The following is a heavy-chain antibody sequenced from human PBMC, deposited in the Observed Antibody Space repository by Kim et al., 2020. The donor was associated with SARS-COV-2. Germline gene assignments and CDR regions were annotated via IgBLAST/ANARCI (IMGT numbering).Heavy chain of an antibody. D-gene: IGHD2-21*02. J-gene: IGHJ6*02. V-gene: IGHV1-69*13. CDR1: GGTFSSYA. Sequence: SVKVSCKASGGTFSSYAISWVRQAPGQGLEWMGGIIPIFGTANYAKKFQGRVTITADESTSTAYMELSSLRSEDTAVYYCASCDCYLNYYYYGMDVWGQGTTVTVSS. CDR2: IIPIFGTA. CDR3: ASCDCYLNYYYYGMDV.